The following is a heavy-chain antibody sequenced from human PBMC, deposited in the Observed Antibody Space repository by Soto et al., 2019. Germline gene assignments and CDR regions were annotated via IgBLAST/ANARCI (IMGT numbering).Heavy chain of an antibody. J-gene: IGHJ6*02. CDR2: IWYDGSSQ. V-gene: IGHV3-33*01. CDR3: ARDMDSNYDGMDV. D-gene: IGHD4-4*01. Sequence: QVNLVQSGGGLVQPGRSLRLSCEASGFTFRNSGMEWIRQAPGKRLEWVARIWYDGSSQYYADSVKGRFTISRDNSKNTLYMEMNSVRVEDTAVYYCARDMDSNYDGMDVWGQGTTVIVSS. CDR1: GFTFRNSG.